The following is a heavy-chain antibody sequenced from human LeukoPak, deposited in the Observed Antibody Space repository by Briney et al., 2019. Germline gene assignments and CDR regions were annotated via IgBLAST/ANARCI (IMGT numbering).Heavy chain of an antibody. CDR2: ISWNSGSI. CDR3: AKGNEGAFDI. V-gene: IGHV3-9*03. Sequence: PGRSLRLSCAASGFTFDDYAMHWVRQAPGKGLEWVSGISWNSGSIGCADSVKGRFTISRDNAKNSLYLQMNSLRAEDMALYYCAKGNEGAFDIWGQGTMVTVSS. J-gene: IGHJ3*02. CDR1: GFTFDDYA. D-gene: IGHD1-1*01.